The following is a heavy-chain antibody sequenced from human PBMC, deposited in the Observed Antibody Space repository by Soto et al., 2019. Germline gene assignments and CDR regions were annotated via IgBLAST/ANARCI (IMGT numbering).Heavy chain of an antibody. CDR3: ARETYFSGHVLGNLDL. CDR2: VSSEGGTH. D-gene: IGHD5-12*01. J-gene: IGHJ2*01. CDR1: GFTFSTYA. Sequence: QVQLVESGGGVFQPGGSLGLSCAASGFTFSTYAMQWVRQVQGKGLGWVAVVSSEGGTHFYADSVKGRFTISRDNSKNSLYLQMSSLTTEDAAIYYCARETYFSGHVLGNLDLWGRGTLVTVSS. V-gene: IGHV3-30-3*01.